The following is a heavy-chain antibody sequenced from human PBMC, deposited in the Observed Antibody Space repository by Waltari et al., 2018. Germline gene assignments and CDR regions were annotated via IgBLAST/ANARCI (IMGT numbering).Heavy chain of an antibody. CDR1: GGSISRYY. CDR3: ARASPRLRYGDRNYDWYFDL. V-gene: IGHV4-4*07. Sequence: QVQLQESGPGLVKPSETLSLTCTVSGGSISRYYWSWIRQPAGKGLEWIGRIYTRGGTNYNPSLKGRVTMSVDTSKNQFSLKLSSVTAADTAVYYCARASPRLRYGDRNYDWYFDLWGRGTLVTVSS. D-gene: IGHD4-17*01. CDR2: IYTRGGT. J-gene: IGHJ2*01.